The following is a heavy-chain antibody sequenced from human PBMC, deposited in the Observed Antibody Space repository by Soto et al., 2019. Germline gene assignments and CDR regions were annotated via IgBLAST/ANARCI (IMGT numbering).Heavy chain of an antibody. CDR2: INPKSGGT. D-gene: IGHD2-8*01. CDR1: GYSFTDYH. J-gene: IGHJ6*02. Sequence: ASVKVSCKASGYSFTDYHIHWVRQAPGQGLEWLGRINPKSGGTSTAQKFQGRVTRTTDTSISTASMELTRLTSDETAIYYCARGDSTDCSNGVCSFFYNHDMDVWGQGATVTVSS. V-gene: IGHV1-2*06. CDR3: ARGDSTDCSNGVCSFFYNHDMDV.